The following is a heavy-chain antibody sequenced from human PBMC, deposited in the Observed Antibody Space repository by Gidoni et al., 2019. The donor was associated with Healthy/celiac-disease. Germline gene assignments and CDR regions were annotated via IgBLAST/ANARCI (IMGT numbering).Heavy chain of an antibody. D-gene: IGHD2-15*01. CDR3: ARGYCSGGSCFFDFDY. Sequence: QVQLVQSGAEVKKPGASVKVSCKASGYTFTGYYMHWVRQAPGQGLEWMGWINPNSGGTNYAQKFQGRVTMTRDTSISTAYMELSRLRSDDTAVYYCARGYCSGGSCFFDFDYWGQGTLVTVSS. J-gene: IGHJ4*02. CDR1: GYTFTGYY. CDR2: INPNSGGT. V-gene: IGHV1-2*02.